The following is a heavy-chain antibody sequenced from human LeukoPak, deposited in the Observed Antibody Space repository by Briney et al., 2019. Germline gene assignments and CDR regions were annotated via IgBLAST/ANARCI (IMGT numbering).Heavy chain of an antibody. Sequence: SQTLSLTCAISGDSVSSNSAAWNWTSQSPSRGLEWLGRTYYRSKWYNDYAVSVKSRIIINQDTSKNQFSLQLDSVTPEDTAVYYCARGGYGDYVSLFQHWGQGTLVTVSS. J-gene: IGHJ1*01. V-gene: IGHV6-1*01. CDR1: GDSVSSNSAA. D-gene: IGHD4-17*01. CDR3: ARGGYGDYVSLFQH. CDR2: TYYRSKWYN.